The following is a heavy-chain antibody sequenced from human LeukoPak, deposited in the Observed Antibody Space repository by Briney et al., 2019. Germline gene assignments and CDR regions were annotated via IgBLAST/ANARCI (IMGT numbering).Heavy chain of an antibody. D-gene: IGHD3-3*01. CDR1: GFTFSSYG. Sequence: GGSLRLSCAASGFTFSSYGMHWVRQAPGKGLEWVAFIRYDGSNKYYADSVKGRFTISRDNSKNTLYLQMNSLRAEDTAVYYCARRDEDYDFWSGYYPFDYWGQGTLVTVSS. V-gene: IGHV3-30*02. J-gene: IGHJ4*02. CDR3: ARRDEDYDFWSGYYPFDY. CDR2: IRYDGSNK.